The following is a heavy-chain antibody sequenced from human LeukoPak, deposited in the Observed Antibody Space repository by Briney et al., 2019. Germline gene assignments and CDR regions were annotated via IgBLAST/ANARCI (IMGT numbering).Heavy chain of an antibody. CDR3: ARDGTRSIWVAYNWFGS. D-gene: IGHD1-7*01. CDR1: GFTFTNYW. CDR2: INQDGGEK. V-gene: IGHV3-7*01. Sequence: QPGGSLRLSCAASGFTFTNYWMSWVRQAPGKGLEWVANINQDGGEKYYVDSVKGRFTISRDNAKNSLYLQMNSLRAEDTAVYHCARDGTRSIWVAYNWFGSWGQGTLVTVSS. J-gene: IGHJ5*01.